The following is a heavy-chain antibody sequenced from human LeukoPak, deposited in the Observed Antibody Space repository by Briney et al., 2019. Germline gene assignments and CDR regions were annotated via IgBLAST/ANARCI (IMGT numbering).Heavy chain of an antibody. V-gene: IGHV4-59*01. CDR1: GGSISSYY. J-gene: IGHJ4*02. CDR2: IYYTGST. CDR3: AGDGQYSSSWYDY. Sequence: SETLSLTCTVSGGSISSYYWSWIRQPPGKGLEWIGYIYYTGSTNYNPSLKSRVTISVDTSKNQFSLKLSSVTAADTAVYYCAGDGQYSSSWYDYWGQGTLVTVSS. D-gene: IGHD6-13*01.